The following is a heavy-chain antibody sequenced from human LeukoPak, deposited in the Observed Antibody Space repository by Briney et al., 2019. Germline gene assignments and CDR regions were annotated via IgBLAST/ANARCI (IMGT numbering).Heavy chain of an antibody. Sequence: SETLSLTCTVSGGSISSYYWSWIRQPPGKGLEWIGYIYYSGSTYYNPSLKSRVTISVDTSKNQFSLKLSSVTAADTAVYYCARKLGTTLSLSFDPWGQGTLVTVSS. CDR1: GGSISSYY. D-gene: IGHD2/OR15-2a*01. CDR2: IYYSGST. V-gene: IGHV4-59*12. J-gene: IGHJ5*02. CDR3: ARKLGTTLSLSFDP.